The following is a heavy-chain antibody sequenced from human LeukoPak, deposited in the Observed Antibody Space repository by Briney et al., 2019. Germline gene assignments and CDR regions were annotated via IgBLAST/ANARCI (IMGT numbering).Heavy chain of an antibody. CDR1: GYTFSSYG. J-gene: IGHJ4*02. Sequence: GASVKVSCKASGYTFSSYGISWVRQAPGQGLEWMGWISIYSGNTRYIEDLQGRLTMTTDTSTTTAYMELRSLRSDDTAVYYCVRSDGGRDLRDLGDFWGQGTLVTVSS. V-gene: IGHV1-18*01. D-gene: IGHD4-17*01. CDR2: ISIYSGNT. CDR3: VRSDGGRDLRDLGDF.